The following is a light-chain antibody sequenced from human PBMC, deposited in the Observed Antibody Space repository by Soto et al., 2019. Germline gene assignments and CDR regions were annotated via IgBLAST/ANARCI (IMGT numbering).Light chain of an antibody. Sequence: DIQMTQSPYSLSASVGDRVTITCRASQSISSYLNWYQQKPGKAPKLLIYAASSLQSGVPSRFSGSGSGTDFTLTIGSLQPGDFATYYCQQSYSTPPTFGQGTKVEIK. CDR3: QQSYSTPPT. V-gene: IGKV1-39*01. CDR1: QSISSY. CDR2: AAS. J-gene: IGKJ1*01.